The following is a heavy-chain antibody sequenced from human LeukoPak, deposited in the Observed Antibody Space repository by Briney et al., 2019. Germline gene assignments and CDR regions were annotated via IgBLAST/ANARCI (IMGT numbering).Heavy chain of an antibody. CDR1: GGTFSSYA. D-gene: IGHD4-17*01. V-gene: IGHV1-69*05. CDR3: ARDVQHHDDYGDYNWFDP. J-gene: IGHJ5*02. Sequence: SVKVSCKASGGTFSSYAISWVRQAPGQGLEWMGGIIPIFGTANYAQKFQGRVTITTDESTSTAYMELSSLRSEDTAVYYCARDVQHHDDYGDYNWFDPWGQGTLVTVSS. CDR2: IIPIFGTA.